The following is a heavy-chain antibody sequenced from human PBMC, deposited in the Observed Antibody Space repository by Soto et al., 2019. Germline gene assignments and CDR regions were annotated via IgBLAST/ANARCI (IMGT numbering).Heavy chain of an antibody. V-gene: IGHV4-4*02. CDR1: GGSISSSNW. J-gene: IGHJ5*02. CDR3: ARGACPPLDVWFDP. CDR2: IYHSGRT. Sequence: QVQLQESGPGLVKPSWTLSLTCAVSGGSISSSNWWRWVRQPPGKGLEWIGEIYHSGRTNYNPSLKRLVTISVDKSKNQVALKLSSVTAAVTAVYYCARGACPPLDVWFDPWGQGTLVTVSS.